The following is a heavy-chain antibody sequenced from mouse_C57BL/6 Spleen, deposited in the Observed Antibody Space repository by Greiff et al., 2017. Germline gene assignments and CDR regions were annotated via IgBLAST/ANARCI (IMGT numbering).Heavy chain of an antibody. CDR1: GYAFSSYW. CDR2: IYPGDGDT. D-gene: IGHD2-5*01. J-gene: IGHJ3*01. Sequence: QVQLKQSGAELVKPGASVKISCKASGYAFSSYWMNWVKQRPGKGLEWIGQIYPGDGDTYYNGKFKGKATLTAYKSSSTAYMQLRRLTSEDSAVXFCASDSNYWFAYWGQGTLVTVSA. V-gene: IGHV1-80*01. CDR3: ASDSNYWFAY.